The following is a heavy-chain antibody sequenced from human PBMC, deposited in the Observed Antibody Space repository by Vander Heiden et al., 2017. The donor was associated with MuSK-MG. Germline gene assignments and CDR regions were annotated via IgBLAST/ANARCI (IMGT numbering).Heavy chain of an antibody. CDR2: VNPSSGDT. V-gene: IGHV1-2*06. D-gene: IGHD6-6*01. J-gene: IGHJ4*02. CDR1: GYTFTAFY. CDR3: AAYSSSWGGDY. Sequence: QVQLVQSGAGVKKPGASVKVSCKTSGYTFTAFYFHWVRQAPGQGLEWMGRVNPSSGDTVYAQRFQGRVTMTWDTSITTAYMELSSLRSDDTAVYYCAAYSSSWGGDYWGQGTLVTVSS.